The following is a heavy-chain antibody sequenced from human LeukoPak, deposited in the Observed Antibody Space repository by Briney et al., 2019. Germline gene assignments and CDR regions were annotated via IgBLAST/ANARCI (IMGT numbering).Heavy chain of an antibody. D-gene: IGHD3-16*01. CDR3: ARDYRSTIGGEYGMDV. J-gene: IGHJ6*02. Sequence: SETLSLTCAVYGGSFSGYYWSWIRQPQPPGKGLEWIGEINHSGSTKYNPSLKSRVTISVDTSKNKFSLKLSSVTAADTAVYYCARDYRSTIGGEYGMDVWGQGTTVTVSS. CDR1: GGSFSGYY. V-gene: IGHV4-34*01. CDR2: INHSGST.